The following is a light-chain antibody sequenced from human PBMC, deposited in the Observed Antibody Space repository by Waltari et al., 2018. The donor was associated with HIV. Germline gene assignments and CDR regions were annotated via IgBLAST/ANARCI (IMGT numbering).Light chain of an antibody. Sequence: QSVLTQPPSMSAAAGQKTIFPCSGGTSNIAKNFVSWYAQVPGSAPKLLIFDDFLRPSGTPDRFFGSKSGLSDTLEMSEVQPDDEAQYYCASWDSGLRAVVFGGGTSLAVL. CDR3: ASWDSGLRAVV. CDR1: TSNIAKNF. CDR2: DDF. J-gene: IGLJ2*01. V-gene: IGLV1-51*01.